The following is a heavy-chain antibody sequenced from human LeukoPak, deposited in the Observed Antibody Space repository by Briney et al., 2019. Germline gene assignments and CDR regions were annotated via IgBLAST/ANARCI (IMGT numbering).Heavy chain of an antibody. CDR3: ARHLFCCSDAFDI. J-gene: IGHJ3*02. V-gene: IGHV5-51*01. Sequence: PGESLQISCEGSGYSFTTYWIGGGRQMPGKGLGGMGIIYPGDSDTTGSPSFQGQVTISADKSICTAYLQWSSLKASDTAMYYCARHLFCCSDAFDIWGQGTMVTVSS. D-gene: IGHD2-21*01. CDR1: GYSFTTYW. CDR2: IYPGDSDT.